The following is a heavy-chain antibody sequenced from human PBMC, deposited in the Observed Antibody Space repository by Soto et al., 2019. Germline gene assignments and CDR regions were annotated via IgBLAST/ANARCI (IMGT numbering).Heavy chain of an antibody. J-gene: IGHJ6*02. D-gene: IGHD3-22*01. Sequence: EVQLLESGGDLVQPGGSLRLSCAASGFTFSSYAMTWVRQAPGKGLEWVSGISGSGGSTYYADSVKGRFTISRDNSKNPMYLQMNSLRAEDTAVYYCAKGVRSYYYYGMDVWGQGTTVTVSS. CDR2: ISGSGGST. V-gene: IGHV3-23*01. CDR3: AKGVRSYYYYGMDV. CDR1: GFTFSSYA.